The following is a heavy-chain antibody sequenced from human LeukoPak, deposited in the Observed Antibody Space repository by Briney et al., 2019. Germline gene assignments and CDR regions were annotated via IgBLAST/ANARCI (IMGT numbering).Heavy chain of an antibody. CDR1: GFTFSNAW. V-gene: IGHV3-7*04. CDR2: TKQDGSKK. CDR3: TRVGYIDEGIDY. J-gene: IGHJ4*02. D-gene: IGHD5-24*01. Sequence: GGSLRLSCEASGFTFSNAWMNWVRQAPGKGLEWVANTKQDGSKKSYVDSVKGRFTISRDNAKNSLYLQMNSLRAEDTAIYYCTRVGYIDEGIDYWGQGTLVTVSS.